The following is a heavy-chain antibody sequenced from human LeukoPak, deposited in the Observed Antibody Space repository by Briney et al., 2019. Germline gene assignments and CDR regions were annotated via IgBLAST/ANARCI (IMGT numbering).Heavy chain of an antibody. CDR1: GGSISSYY. CDR2: IYYSGST. J-gene: IGHJ4*02. Sequence: PSEALSLTCTVSGGSISSYYWSWIRQPPGKGLEWIGYIYYSGSTNYNPSLKSRVTISVDTSKNQFSLKLSSVTAADSAVYYCARESCNGGSRSLDYWGQGTLVTVSS. D-gene: IGHD2-15*01. V-gene: IGHV4-59*01. CDR3: ARESCNGGSRSLDY.